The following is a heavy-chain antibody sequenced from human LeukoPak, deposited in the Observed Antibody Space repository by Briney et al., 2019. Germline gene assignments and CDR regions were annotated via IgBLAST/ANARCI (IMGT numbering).Heavy chain of an antibody. D-gene: IGHD6-13*01. J-gene: IGHJ4*02. CDR1: GFTFSSYG. CDR2: IRYDGSNK. V-gene: IGHV3-30*02. Sequence: PGGSLRLSCAASGFTFSSYGMHWVRQAPDKGLEWVAFIRYDGSNKYYADSVKGRFTISRDNSKNTLYLQMNSLRAEDTAVYYCAKDKSLLPFIAAAGYYFDYWGQGTLVTVSS. CDR3: AKDKSLLPFIAAAGYYFDY.